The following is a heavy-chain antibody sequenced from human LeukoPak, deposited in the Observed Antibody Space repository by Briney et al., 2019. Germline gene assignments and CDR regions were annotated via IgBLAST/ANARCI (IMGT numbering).Heavy chain of an antibody. CDR3: AKDVKGANWVSDC. Sequence: GGSLRLSCAASGFNFTTIGMHWVRQAPGKGLEWVGFIWHDGTTKQYADSVKDRFTIARDTAQNTVYLQMNSLRPEGTAVYYCAKDVKGANWVSDCWGQGALVTVSS. V-gene: IGHV3-30*02. J-gene: IGHJ4*02. CDR1: GFNFTTIG. CDR2: IWHDGTTK. D-gene: IGHD7-27*01.